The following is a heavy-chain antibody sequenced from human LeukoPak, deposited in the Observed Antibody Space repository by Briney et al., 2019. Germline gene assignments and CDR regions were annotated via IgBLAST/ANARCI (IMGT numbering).Heavy chain of an antibody. V-gene: IGHV3-53*01. CDR2: IYSGGST. Sequence: GGSLRLSCAASGFTVSSNYMNWVRQAPGRGLEWVSVIYSGGSTYYADSVKGRFTISRDISKNTLYLQMNSLRAEDTAVYYCAKVWSYFYYYYGMDVWGQGTTVTVSS. CDR1: GFTVSSNY. D-gene: IGHD3-16*01. J-gene: IGHJ6*02. CDR3: AKVWSYFYYYYGMDV.